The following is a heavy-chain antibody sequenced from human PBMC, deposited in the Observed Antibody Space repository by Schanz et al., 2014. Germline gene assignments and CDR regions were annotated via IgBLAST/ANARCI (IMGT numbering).Heavy chain of an antibody. V-gene: IGHV3-15*01. CDR2: IKSKTDGGTR. CDR1: GFTFSSYW. CDR3: TADLWFGAVWGVW. Sequence: EVQLVESGGGLVQPGGSLRLSCAASGFTFSSYWMHWVRQAPGKGLQWVARIKSKTDGGTRDYAAPVKGRFTISTDDSKNPVYLQINSLQPEDTAVYYCTADLWFGAVWGVWWGQGTLVTVSS. D-gene: IGHD3-10*01. J-gene: IGHJ4*02.